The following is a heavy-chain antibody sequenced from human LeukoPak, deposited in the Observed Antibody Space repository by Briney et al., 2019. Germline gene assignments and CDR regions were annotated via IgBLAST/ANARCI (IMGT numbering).Heavy chain of an antibody. CDR3: AKERSSSSLFDY. V-gene: IGHV3-23*01. CDR1: GFTFSSYA. Sequence: PGGSPRLSCAASGFTFSSYAMGWVRQAPGKGLEWVSAISGSGGSTYYADSVKGRFTISRDNSKNTLYLQMNSLRAEDTAVYYCAKERSSSSLFDYWGQGTLVTVSS. J-gene: IGHJ4*02. D-gene: IGHD6-6*01. CDR2: ISGSGGST.